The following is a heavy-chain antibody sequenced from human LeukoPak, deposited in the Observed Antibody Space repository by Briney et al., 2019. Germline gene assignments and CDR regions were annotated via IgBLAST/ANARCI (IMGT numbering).Heavy chain of an antibody. CDR2: ISYAGSNR. J-gene: IGHJ4*02. CDR3: AKYQQQLVHYFDY. D-gene: IGHD6-13*01. Sequence: QPGGSLRLSCVASGFTFSSYPVHWVRQAPGRGLEWVALISYAGSNRYYADSVKGRFTISRDNSKNTLYLQMNSLRAKDTAVYYCAKYQQQLVHYFDYWGQGTLVTVSS. V-gene: IGHV3-30-3*02. CDR1: GFTFSSYP.